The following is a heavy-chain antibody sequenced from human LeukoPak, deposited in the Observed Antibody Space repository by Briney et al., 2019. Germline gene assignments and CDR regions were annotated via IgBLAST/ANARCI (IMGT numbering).Heavy chain of an antibody. D-gene: IGHD3-16*02. J-gene: IGHJ4*02. Sequence: GGSLRLSCAATGFTFSSYAMSWVRQAPGKGLEWVSAISGSGGSTYYADSVKGRFTISRDNSKNTLYLQMNSLRAEDTAVYYCAKGATGSYRYWTLDYWGQGTLVTVSS. CDR1: GFTFSSYA. CDR3: AKGATGSYRYWTLDY. V-gene: IGHV3-23*01. CDR2: ISGSGGST.